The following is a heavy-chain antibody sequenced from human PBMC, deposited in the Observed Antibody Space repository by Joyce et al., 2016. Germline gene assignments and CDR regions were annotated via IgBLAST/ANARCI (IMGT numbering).Heavy chain of an antibody. V-gene: IGHV1-2*02. Sequence: QVQLVQSGAEVKTPGASVKVSCKASGYTFTGHYLYWVRQAPGQGLEWMGWINPNSGGTNYAQKFQGRVTMTRDTSISTAYMELSRLRSDDTAVYYCARNGKGFYGMDVWGQGTTVTVSS. J-gene: IGHJ6*02. CDR3: ARNGKGFYGMDV. CDR2: INPNSGGT. CDR1: GYTFTGHY.